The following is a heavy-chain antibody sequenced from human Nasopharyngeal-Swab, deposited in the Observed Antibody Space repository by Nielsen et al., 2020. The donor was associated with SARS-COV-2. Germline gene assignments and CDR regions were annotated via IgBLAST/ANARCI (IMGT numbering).Heavy chain of an antibody. D-gene: IGHD3-3*01. J-gene: IGHJ6*02. CDR3: ARLRDLRFLGEYGMDV. CDR2: INHSGST. V-gene: IGHV4-34*01. CDR1: GGSFSGYY. Sequence: GSLRLSCAVYGGSFSGYYWSWIRQPPGKGLEWIGEINHSGSTNYNPSLKSRVTISVDTSKNQFSLKLSSVTAADTAVYYCARLRDLRFLGEYGMDVWGQGTTVTVSS.